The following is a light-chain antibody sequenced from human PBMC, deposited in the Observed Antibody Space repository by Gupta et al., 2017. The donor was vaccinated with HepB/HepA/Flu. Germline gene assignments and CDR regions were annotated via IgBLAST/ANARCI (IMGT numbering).Light chain of an antibody. V-gene: IGLV1-44*01. CDR1: RSNIAMNT. CDR2: SNS. CDR3: ATWDGSLNGVV. J-gene: IGLJ2*01. Sequence: QSVLTQPPSVSGTPGPRVTISCSGRRSNIAMNTVNWYQQRPGTAPKLLIHSNSQRPSGIPDRFSGSKSGASASLAISGLQSEDESDYYCATWDGSLNGVVFGGGTKLTVL.